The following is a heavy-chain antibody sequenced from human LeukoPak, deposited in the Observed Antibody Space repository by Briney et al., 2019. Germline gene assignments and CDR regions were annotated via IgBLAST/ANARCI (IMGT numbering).Heavy chain of an antibody. V-gene: IGHV3-7*01. CDR3: ASDGGPLDH. J-gene: IGHJ4*02. CDR1: GLTFSGYW. CDR2: INQGASEK. Sequence: GGSLRLSCAASGLTFSGYWMSWVRQAPGKGLEWVANINQGASEKYYVDSVRGRFTISRDNAKKSLTLQMNSLRVDDTAVYYCASDGGPLDHWGQGTLVTVSS. D-gene: IGHD3-3*01.